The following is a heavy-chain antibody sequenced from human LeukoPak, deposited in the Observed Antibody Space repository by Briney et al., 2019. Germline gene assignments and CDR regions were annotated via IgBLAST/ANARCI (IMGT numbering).Heavy chain of an antibody. CDR3: VRGDNVVSTAILLLRY. CDR2: IIPIFGTA. D-gene: IGHD2-21*02. J-gene: IGHJ1*01. CDR1: GGTFSSYA. V-gene: IGHV1-69*13. Sequence: EASVKVSCKASGGTFSSYAISWVRQAPGQGLEWMGGIIPIFGTANYAQKFQGRVTITADESTSTAYMELSSLRSEDTAVYYCVRGDNVVSTAILLLRYWGQGTLVAVSS.